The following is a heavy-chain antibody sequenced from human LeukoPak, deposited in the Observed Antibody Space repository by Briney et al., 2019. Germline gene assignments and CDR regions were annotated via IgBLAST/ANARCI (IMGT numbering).Heavy chain of an antibody. CDR3: SRDFVGAEDY. CDR1: GFTFSSYG. Sequence: GGSLRLSCAASGFTFSSYGMHWVRQAPGKGLVWVSRINPDGSVTNHADSVRGRFTISRDTATNTLYLEMNSLRAEDTAVYYCSRDFVGAEDYWGQGTLVTVSS. D-gene: IGHD3-16*01. V-gene: IGHV3-74*01. CDR2: INPDGSVT. J-gene: IGHJ4*02.